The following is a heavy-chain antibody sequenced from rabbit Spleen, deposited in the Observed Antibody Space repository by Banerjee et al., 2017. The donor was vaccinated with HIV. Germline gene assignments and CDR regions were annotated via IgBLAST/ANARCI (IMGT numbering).Heavy chain of an antibody. CDR1: GFSFNSGYD. V-gene: IGHV1S40*01. D-gene: IGHD4-2*01. CDR3: EMDAGTSFSTCGMDF. J-gene: IGHJ4*01. Sequence: QSLEESGGGLVKPGASLTLTCKASGFSFNSGYDMYWVRQAPGKGLEWVACAYAGSSGSNNCATWAKGRLTISKTPSTTVTLQKISLTAAATATYVCEMDAGTSFSTCGMDFWGPGNMVTVS. CDR2: AYAGSSGSN.